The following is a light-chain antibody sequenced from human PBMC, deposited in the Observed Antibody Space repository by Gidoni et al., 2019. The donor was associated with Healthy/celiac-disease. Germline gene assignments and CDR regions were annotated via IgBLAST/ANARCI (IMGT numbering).Light chain of an antibody. CDR2: LGS. CDR3: MQALQTPRA. Sequence: DMVMNQSPLSLPVTPGEPASISCRSSQSLLHSNGYNYLDWYLQKPGQSPQLLIYLGSNRASGVPDRFSGSGSGTDFTLKISRVDADDVGVYYCMQALQTPRAFGRGTKVEIK. CDR1: QSLLHSNGYNY. J-gene: IGKJ4*01. V-gene: IGKV2-28*01.